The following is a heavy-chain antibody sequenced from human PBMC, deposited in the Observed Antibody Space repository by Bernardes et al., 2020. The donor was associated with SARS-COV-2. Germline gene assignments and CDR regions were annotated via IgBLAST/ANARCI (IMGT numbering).Heavy chain of an antibody. CDR2: IKQDGSEQ. D-gene: IGHD4-17*01. V-gene: IGHV3-7*03. Sequence: SLSLSCAASGFTFSTYWMSWVRQAPGKGLEWVANIKQDGSEQYYVDSVKGRFTISRDNAKNSLSLQMNSLRPEDTAVYYCAREEYGVPLDNWGQGTLVTVSS. CDR1: GFTFSTYW. J-gene: IGHJ4*02. CDR3: AREEYGVPLDN.